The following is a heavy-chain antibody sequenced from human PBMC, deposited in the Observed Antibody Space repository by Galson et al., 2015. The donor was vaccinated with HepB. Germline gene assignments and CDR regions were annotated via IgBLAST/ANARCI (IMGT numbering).Heavy chain of an antibody. Sequence: SLRLSCAASGFTFSTYTMHWVRQAPGKGLEWVALMSDDGTHEIYADSVKGRFTISRDNSQNTLYLEMSSLRTEDTAVYYCARALSSSWYCAFWGQGTLVTVSS. J-gene: IGHJ4*02. CDR3: ARALSSSWYCAF. D-gene: IGHD6-13*01. CDR1: GFTFSTYT. V-gene: IGHV3-30*03. CDR2: MSDDGTHE.